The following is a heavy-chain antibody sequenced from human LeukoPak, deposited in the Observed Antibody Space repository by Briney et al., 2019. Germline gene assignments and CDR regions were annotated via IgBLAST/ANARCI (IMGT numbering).Heavy chain of an antibody. J-gene: IGHJ4*02. CDR3: ARAQYYYDSSGYADY. CDR2: IYYSGST. CDR1: NGSISSYH. D-gene: IGHD3-22*01. Sequence: SETLSPTCTVSNGSISSYHWSWIRQPPGKGLDWIGYIYYSGSTNYNPSLKSRVTISVDTSKNQFSLNLSSVTAADTAVYFCARAQYYYDSSGYADYWGQGTLVTVSS. V-gene: IGHV4-59*01.